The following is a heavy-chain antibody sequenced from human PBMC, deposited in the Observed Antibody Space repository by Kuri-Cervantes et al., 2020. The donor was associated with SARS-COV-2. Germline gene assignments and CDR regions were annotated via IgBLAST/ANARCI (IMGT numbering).Heavy chain of an antibody. CDR2: VNHNGGA. J-gene: IGHJ4*02. CDR3: ARENKGSFDY. V-gene: IGHV4-34*01. Sequence: SETLSLTCAVYGGSLSGSYWSWIRQSPGKRLEWIGEVNHNGGANYNPSLTSRVTISVDRSKNQFSLKLSSVTAADTAVYYCARENKGSFDYWGQGTLVTVSS. CDR1: GGSLSGSY.